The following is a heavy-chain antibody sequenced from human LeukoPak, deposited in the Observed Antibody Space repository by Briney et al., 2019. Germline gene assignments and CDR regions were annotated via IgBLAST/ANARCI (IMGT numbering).Heavy chain of an antibody. CDR1: GFTFSSYA. Sequence: GGSLRLSCAASGFTFSSYAMSWVRQAPGKGLEWVSVISGSGGSTYYADSVKGRFTISRDNSKNTLYLQMNSLRDEDTAVYYCARHNSSSWYYFDYWGQGTLVTVSS. D-gene: IGHD6-13*01. CDR2: ISGSGGST. CDR3: ARHNSSSWYYFDY. J-gene: IGHJ4*02. V-gene: IGHV3-23*01.